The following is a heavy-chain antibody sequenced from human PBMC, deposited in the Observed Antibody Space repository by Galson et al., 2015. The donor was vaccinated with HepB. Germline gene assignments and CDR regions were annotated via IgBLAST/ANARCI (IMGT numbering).Heavy chain of an antibody. CDR3: ARITDCSGGSCYSAVESPHWYFDL. V-gene: IGHV3-21*01. CDR1: GFTFSSYS. Sequence: SLRLSCAASGFTFSSYSMNWVRQAPGKGLEWVSSISSSSSYIYYADSVKGRFTISRDNAKNSLYLQVNSLRAEDTAVYYCARITDCSGGSCYSAVESPHWYFDLWGRGTLVTVSS. J-gene: IGHJ2*01. CDR2: ISSSSSYI. D-gene: IGHD2-15*01.